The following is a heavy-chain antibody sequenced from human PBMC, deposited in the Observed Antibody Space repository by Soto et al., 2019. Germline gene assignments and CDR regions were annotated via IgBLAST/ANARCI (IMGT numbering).Heavy chain of an antibody. Sequence: SETLSLTCAVSGYSISSAYYWGWIRQPPGEGLEWIGNIHHSGSTYYNPSLKSRVTISVDTSKNQFSLKMNSVTAADTAVYYCASLTNMVTTKWFDHWGQGTLVTVSS. CDR2: IHHSGST. CDR3: ASLTNMVTTKWFDH. D-gene: IGHD4-17*01. V-gene: IGHV4-38-2*01. J-gene: IGHJ5*02. CDR1: GYSISSAYY.